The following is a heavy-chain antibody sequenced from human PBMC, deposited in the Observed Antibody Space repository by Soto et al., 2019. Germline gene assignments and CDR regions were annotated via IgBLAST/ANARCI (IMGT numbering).Heavy chain of an antibody. CDR2: ISGSGGST. Sequence: GGSLRLSCAASGFTFSSYAMSWVRQAPGKGLEWVSAISGSGGSTYYADSVKGRFTISRDNSKNTLYLQMNSLRAEDTAVYYCAKLKLLIPDYGMDVWGQGTTVTVSS. V-gene: IGHV3-23*01. CDR3: AKLKLLIPDYGMDV. D-gene: IGHD2-21*01. J-gene: IGHJ6*02. CDR1: GFTFSSYA.